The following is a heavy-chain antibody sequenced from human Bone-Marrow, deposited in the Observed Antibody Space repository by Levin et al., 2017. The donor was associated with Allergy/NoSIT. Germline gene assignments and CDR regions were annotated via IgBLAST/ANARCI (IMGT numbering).Heavy chain of an antibody. J-gene: IGHJ6*02. V-gene: IGHV3-48*03. CDR1: GFTFSSYE. D-gene: IGHD2-15*01. CDR2: ISSSGSTI. CDR3: ARVSDCSGGSCYSRFGYYYGMDV. Sequence: GGSLRLSCAASGFTFSSYEMNWVRQAPGKGLEWVSYISSSGSTIYYADSVKGRFTISRDNAKNSLYLQMNSLRAEDTAVYYCARVSDCSGGSCYSRFGYYYGMDVWGQGTTVTVSS.